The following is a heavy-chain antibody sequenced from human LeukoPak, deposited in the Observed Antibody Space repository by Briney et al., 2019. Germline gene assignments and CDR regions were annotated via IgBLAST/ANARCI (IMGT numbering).Heavy chain of an antibody. V-gene: IGHV3-48*02. CDR2: ISGSSSSSDGGDK. CDR3: ARVRGGYYIDY. J-gene: IGHJ4*02. CDR1: GFTFSTYS. Sequence: SGGSLRLSCTASGFTFSTYSMNWVRQAPGRGLEWVSYISGSSSSSDGGDKQYADSVKGRFTISRDNDKNSLYLQMNSLRDEDTAVYYCARVRGGYYIDYWGQGTLVTVSS. D-gene: IGHD3-3*01.